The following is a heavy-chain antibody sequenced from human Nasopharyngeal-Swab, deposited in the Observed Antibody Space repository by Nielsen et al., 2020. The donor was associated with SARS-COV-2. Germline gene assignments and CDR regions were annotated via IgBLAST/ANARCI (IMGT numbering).Heavy chain of an antibody. D-gene: IGHD6-13*01. CDR1: GFTFDDYA. Sequence: GGSLRLSCAASGFTFDDYAMHWVRQAPGKGLEWVSGISWNSGSIGYADSVKGRFTISRDNAKNSLYLQMNSLRAEDTALYYCATSPFSSSWYDASYYYGMDVWGQGAPVTLSS. CDR2: ISWNSGSI. V-gene: IGHV3-9*01. J-gene: IGHJ6*02. CDR3: ATSPFSSSWYDASYYYGMDV.